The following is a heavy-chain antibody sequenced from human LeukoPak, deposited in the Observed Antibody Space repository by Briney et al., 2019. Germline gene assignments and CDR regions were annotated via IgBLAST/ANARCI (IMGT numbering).Heavy chain of an antibody. CDR2: IYYSGST. CDR1: GGSISSYY. Sequence: SETLSLTCTVSGGSISSYYWSWLRQPPGKGLEWIGYIYYSGSTNYNPSLKSRVTISVDTSKNQFSLKLSSVTAADTAVYYCARHTAAGRGRYWYFDLWGRGTLVTVSS. V-gene: IGHV4-59*08. CDR3: ARHTAAGRGRYWYFDL. D-gene: IGHD6-13*01. J-gene: IGHJ2*01.